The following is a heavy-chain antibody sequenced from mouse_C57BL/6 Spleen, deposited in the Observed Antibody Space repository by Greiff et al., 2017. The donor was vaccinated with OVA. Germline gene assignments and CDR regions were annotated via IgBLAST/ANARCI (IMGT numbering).Heavy chain of an antibody. D-gene: IGHD1-1*01. V-gene: IGHV5-4*01. J-gene: IGHJ2*01. Sequence: EVKLMESGGGLVKPGGSLKLSCAASGFTFSSYAMSWVRQTPEKRLEWVATISDGGSYTYYPDNVKGRFTISRDNAKNNLYLQMSHLKSEDTAMYYCAREHYGSYFDYGGQGTTLTVSS. CDR1: GFTFSSYA. CDR2: ISDGGSYT. CDR3: AREHYGSYFDY.